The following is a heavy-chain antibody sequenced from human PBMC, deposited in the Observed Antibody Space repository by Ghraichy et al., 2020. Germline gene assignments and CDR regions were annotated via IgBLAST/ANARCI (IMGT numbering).Heavy chain of an antibody. D-gene: IGHD6-19*01. V-gene: IGHV4-59*01. CDR1: GGSISSYY. Sequence: SETLSLTCTVSGGSISSYYWSWIRQPPGKGLEWIGYIYYSGSTNYNPSLKSRVTISVDTSKNQFSLKLSSVTAADTAVYYCARVARVAGTVFDYWGQGTLVTVSS. J-gene: IGHJ4*02. CDR3: ARVARVAGTVFDY. CDR2: IYYSGST.